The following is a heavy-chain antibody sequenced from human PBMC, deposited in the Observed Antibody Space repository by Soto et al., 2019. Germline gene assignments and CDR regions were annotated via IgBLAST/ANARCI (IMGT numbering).Heavy chain of an antibody. Sequence: ASVKGSGKASGYTVTSYGISWVRQAPGQGLEGMGGISAYNGNTNYAQKLQGRGTMTTDTYTSTAHMELRSRRSEHPAGDDCSSVRMSKGSPWDFDYWGQGTLVTVS. CDR3: SSVRMSKGSPWDFDY. D-gene: IGHD2-15*01. CDR1: GYTVTSYG. CDR2: ISAYNGNT. V-gene: IGHV1-18*01. J-gene: IGHJ4*02.